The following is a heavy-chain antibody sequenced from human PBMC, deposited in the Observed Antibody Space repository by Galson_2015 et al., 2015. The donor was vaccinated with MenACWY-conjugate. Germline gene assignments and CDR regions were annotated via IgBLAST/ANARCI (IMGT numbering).Heavy chain of an antibody. D-gene: IGHD2-21*02. J-gene: IGHJ1*01. V-gene: IGHV4-59*01. Sequence: ETLSLTCTVSGGFSSAYYWSWIRQPPGKELEWIGYIYNNENTNYNPSLKSRVTISLNTPKNQFSLNLTSVTAADTAVYYCARRGAVVTSSKYFQKWGQGTHVTVSS. CDR3: ARRGAVVTSSKYFQK. CDR2: IYNNENT. CDR1: GGFSSAYY.